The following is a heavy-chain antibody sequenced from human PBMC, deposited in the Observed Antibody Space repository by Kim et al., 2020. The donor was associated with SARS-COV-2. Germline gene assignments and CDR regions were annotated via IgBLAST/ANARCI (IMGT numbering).Heavy chain of an antibody. V-gene: IGHV3-23*01. Sequence: GGSLRLSCAASGFTFTTYAMSWVRQAPGKGLEWVSGISGSGDRTYYADSVKGRFSISTDESKNTLYLQMSSLTAEDTAVYYCAKHYGSAIYPKRVDCWGQGTLVTVSS. J-gene: IGHJ4*02. D-gene: IGHD3-10*01. CDR2: ISGSGDRT. CDR3: AKHYGSAIYPKRVDC. CDR1: GFTFTTYA.